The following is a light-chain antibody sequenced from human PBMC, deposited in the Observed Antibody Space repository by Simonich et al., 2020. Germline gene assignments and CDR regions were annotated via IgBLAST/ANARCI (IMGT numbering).Light chain of an antibody. CDR3: SSYTSSSRV. V-gene: IGLV2-14*01. J-gene: IGLJ3*02. CDR1: SSDVGGYNY. CDR2: DVS. Sequence: QSALTQPASVSGSPGQSITISCTGTSSDVGGYNYVSWYPQHPGKAPKLMIYDVSKRPSGVSNRFSGSKSGNTASLTISGLQAEDEADYYCSSYTSSSRVFGGGTKLTVL.